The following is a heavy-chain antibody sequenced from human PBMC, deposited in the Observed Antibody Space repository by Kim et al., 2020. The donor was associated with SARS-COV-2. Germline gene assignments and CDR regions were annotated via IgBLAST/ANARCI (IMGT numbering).Heavy chain of an antibody. CDR3: ASPGIAAADLLRDYYGMDV. CDR1: GFTVSSNY. CDR2: IYSGGST. Sequence: GGSLSLSCAASGFTVSSNYMSWVRQAPGKGLEWVSVIYSGGSTYYADSVTGRFTISRDNSKNTLYLQMNSLRAEDTAVYYCASPGIAAADLLRDYYGMDVWGQGTTVTVSS. D-gene: IGHD6-13*01. V-gene: IGHV3-53*01. J-gene: IGHJ6*02.